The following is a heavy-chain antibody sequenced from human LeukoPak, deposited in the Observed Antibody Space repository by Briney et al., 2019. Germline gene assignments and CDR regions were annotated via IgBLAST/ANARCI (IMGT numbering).Heavy chain of an antibody. Sequence: GGSLRLSCAASGFTFTPYWMHWVRQAPGKGLVWVSRINTDGSSASYADSVKGRFTISRDTAKNTLYLQMNSLRAEDAAVYYCARGDYAFDIWGQGTMVTVSS. D-gene: IGHD2-21*01. CDR2: INTDGSSA. V-gene: IGHV3-74*01. CDR1: GFTFTPYW. J-gene: IGHJ3*02. CDR3: ARGDYAFDI.